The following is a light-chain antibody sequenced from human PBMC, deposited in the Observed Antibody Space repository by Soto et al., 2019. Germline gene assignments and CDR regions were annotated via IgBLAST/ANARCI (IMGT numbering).Light chain of an antibody. CDR2: GAS. CDR3: QQYGSSGT. Sequence: EIVMTQSPATLSVSPLERFTLSCMASQSVSNNYLAWYQQKPGQAPRLLIYGASTRATGIPDRFSGSGSGTDFTLTISRLETEDFAVYYCQQYGSSGTFGQGTKVDIK. CDR1: QSVSNNY. J-gene: IGKJ1*01. V-gene: IGKV3-20*01.